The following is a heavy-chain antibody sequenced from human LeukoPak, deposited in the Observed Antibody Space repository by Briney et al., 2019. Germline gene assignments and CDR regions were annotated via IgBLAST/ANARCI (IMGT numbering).Heavy chain of an antibody. Sequence: GGSLRLSCAASGFTFSSYWMHWVRQAPGKGLVWVSRINSGGSGTTYADSVKGRFTISRDTAKNPLYLQMNSLRAEDTAVYYCARTPSMRYVGDAFDIWGQGTKVIVSS. J-gene: IGHJ3*02. V-gene: IGHV3-74*01. CDR2: INSGGSGT. CDR1: GFTFSSYW. CDR3: ARTPSMRYVGDAFDI. D-gene: IGHD5-12*01.